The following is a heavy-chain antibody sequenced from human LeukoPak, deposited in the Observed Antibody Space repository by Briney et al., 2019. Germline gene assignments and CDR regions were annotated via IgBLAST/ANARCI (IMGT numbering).Heavy chain of an antibody. CDR1: GGSISSYY. V-gene: IGHV4-59*12. J-gene: IGHJ3*02. D-gene: IGHD3-9*01. Sequence: PSETLSLTCTVSGGSISSYYWSWIRQPPGKGLEWIGYIYYNGSTNYNPSLKSRVTISVDTSKNQFSLKLSSVTAADTAVCYCARGPGADYDILTGYYPDDAFDIWGQGTMVTVSS. CDR3: ARGPGADYDILTGYYPDDAFDI. CDR2: IYYNGST.